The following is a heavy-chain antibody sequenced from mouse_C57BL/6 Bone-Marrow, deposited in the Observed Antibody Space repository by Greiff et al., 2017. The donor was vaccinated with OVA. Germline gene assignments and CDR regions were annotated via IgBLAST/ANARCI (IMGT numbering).Heavy chain of an antibody. D-gene: IGHD2-4*01. Sequence: VQLQQSGAELVKPGASVKMSCKASGYTFTTYSIEWMKQNHGKSLEWIGIFHPYNDDTTYNENCKVKATLTVEKSSSTVYLDLSRLTSDDSAVYYCARPRDYDGDYFAYWGQGTLVTVTA. V-gene: IGHV1-47*01. CDR2: FHPYNDDT. CDR1: GYTFTTYS. J-gene: IGHJ3*01. CDR3: ARPRDYDGDYFAY.